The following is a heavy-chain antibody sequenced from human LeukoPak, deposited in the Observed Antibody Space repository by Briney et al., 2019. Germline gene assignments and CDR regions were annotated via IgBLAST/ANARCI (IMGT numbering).Heavy chain of an antibody. Sequence: PSETLSLTCTVSGGSISSGSYYWSWIRQPAGKGLEWIGRIYTSGSTNYNPSLKSRVTISVDTSKNQFSLKLSSVTAADTAVYYCARELRFLEWPREYYFDYWGQGTLVTVSS. CDR1: GGSISSGSYY. D-gene: IGHD3-3*01. CDR2: IYTSGST. CDR3: ARELRFLEWPREYYFDY. J-gene: IGHJ4*02. V-gene: IGHV4-61*02.